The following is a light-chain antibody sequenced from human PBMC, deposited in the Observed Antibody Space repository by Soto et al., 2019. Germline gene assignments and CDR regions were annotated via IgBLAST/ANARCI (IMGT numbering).Light chain of an antibody. V-gene: IGKV1-5*03. CDR3: QQYSTLWT. J-gene: IGKJ1*01. CDR1: QSISSW. Sequence: DIQMTQSPSTLSASVGDRVTITCRASQSISSWLAWYQQKPGKAPKLLIYKTSSLKSGVPSRVSGSGSGTEFSLTISSLQPDHFATYYGQQYSTLWTFGQGTKVEIK. CDR2: KTS.